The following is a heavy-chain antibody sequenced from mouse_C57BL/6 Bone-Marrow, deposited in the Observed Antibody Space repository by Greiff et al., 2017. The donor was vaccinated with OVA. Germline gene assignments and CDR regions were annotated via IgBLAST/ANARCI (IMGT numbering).Heavy chain of an antibody. CDR1: GFNIKNTY. Sequence: EVQLQQSVAELVRPGASVKLSCTASGFNIKNTYMHWVKQRPEQGLEWIGRIDPANGNTKYAPKFQGKATLTTDTSSNTAYLPINSLTSEDPAIYYCANGRKRAMDYWGPRTSVTVSS. CDR2: IDPANGNT. V-gene: IGHV14-3*01. CDR3: ANGRKRAMDY. J-gene: IGHJ4*01.